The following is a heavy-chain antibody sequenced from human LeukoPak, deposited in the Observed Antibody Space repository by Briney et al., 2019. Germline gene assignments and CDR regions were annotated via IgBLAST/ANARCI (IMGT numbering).Heavy chain of an antibody. J-gene: IGHJ6*02. Sequence: GASVKVSCKASGGTFSSYAISWVRQAPGQGLEWMGGIIPIFGTANYAQKFQGRVTITADESTSTAYMELSSLRSEDTAVYYCARGARKYYGSGSNSDYYGMDVWGQGTTVTVSS. CDR2: IIPIFGTA. D-gene: IGHD3-10*01. V-gene: IGHV1-69*13. CDR3: ARGARKYYGSGSNSDYYGMDV. CDR1: GGTFSSYA.